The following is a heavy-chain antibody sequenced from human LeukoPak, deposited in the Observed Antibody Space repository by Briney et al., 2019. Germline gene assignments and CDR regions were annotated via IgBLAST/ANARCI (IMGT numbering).Heavy chain of an antibody. V-gene: IGHV1-2*02. J-gene: IGHJ4*02. CDR3: ARDRRGYYDSSGYYYVDY. D-gene: IGHD3-22*01. CDR1: GYTFTGYY. Sequence: ASVKVSCKASGYTFTGYYMHWVRQAPGQGLEWMGWINPNSGGTNYAQKFQGRVTMTRDTSNSTAYMELSRLRSDDTAVYYCARDRRGYYDSSGYYYVDYWGQGTLVTVSS. CDR2: INPNSGGT.